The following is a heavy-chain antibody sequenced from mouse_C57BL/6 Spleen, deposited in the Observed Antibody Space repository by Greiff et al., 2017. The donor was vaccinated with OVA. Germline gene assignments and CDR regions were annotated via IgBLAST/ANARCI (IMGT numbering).Heavy chain of an antibody. CDR3: ARVHGSYWYFDV. Sequence: EVMLVESGGGLVKPGGSLKLSCAASGFTFSSYAMSWVRQTPEKRLEWVATISDGGSYTYYPDNVKGRFTFSRDNAKNNLYLQMSHLKSEDTAMYYCARVHGSYWYFDVWGTGTTVTVSS. D-gene: IGHD1-1*01. CDR2: ISDGGSYT. CDR1: GFTFSSYA. J-gene: IGHJ1*03. V-gene: IGHV5-4*03.